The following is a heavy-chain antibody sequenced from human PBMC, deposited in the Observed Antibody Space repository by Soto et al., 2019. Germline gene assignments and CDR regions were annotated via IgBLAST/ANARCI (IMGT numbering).Heavy chain of an antibody. Sequence: GASVKVSCKASGYTFTGYYMHWVRQAPGQGLEWMGWINPNSGGTNYAQKFQGWVTMTRDTSISTAYMELSRLRSDDTAVYYCARDRRRVWQLGYFDYWGQGTLVTVSS. J-gene: IGHJ4*02. CDR1: GYTFTGYY. CDR2: INPNSGGT. CDR3: ARDRRRVWQLGYFDY. V-gene: IGHV1-2*04. D-gene: IGHD6-6*01.